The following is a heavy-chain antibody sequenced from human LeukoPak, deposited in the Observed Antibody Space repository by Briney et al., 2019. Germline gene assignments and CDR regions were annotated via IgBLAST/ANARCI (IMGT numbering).Heavy chain of an antibody. D-gene: IGHD5-18*01. Sequence: HAGGSLRLSCAASGFTFSNYAMSWVRQAPGKGLEWVSAISGSGGSTYYADSVKGRFTISRDNSKNTLYLQMNSLRAEDTAVYYCAKSDRGYSYGPFDYWGQGTLVTVSS. J-gene: IGHJ4*02. CDR2: ISGSGGST. CDR3: AKSDRGYSYGPFDY. CDR1: GFTFSNYA. V-gene: IGHV3-23*01.